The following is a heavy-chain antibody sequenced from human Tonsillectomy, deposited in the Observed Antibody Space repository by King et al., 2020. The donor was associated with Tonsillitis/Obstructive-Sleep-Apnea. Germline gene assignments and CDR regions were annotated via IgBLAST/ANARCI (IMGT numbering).Heavy chain of an antibody. CDR1: GYTFTSNG. D-gene: IGHD4-17*01. CDR2: ISAYNGHT. J-gene: IGHJ4*02. V-gene: IGHV1-18*01. CDR3: ARGRYGHYPTDD. Sequence: QLVQSGAEVKKPGASVKVSCKASGYTFTSNGISWVRQAPGQGLEWMGWISAYNGHTNYAQKFQGRVTMTTDTSTSTAYMEVRSLGSDDTAFYYWARGRYGHYPTDDWGQGTLVPVSS.